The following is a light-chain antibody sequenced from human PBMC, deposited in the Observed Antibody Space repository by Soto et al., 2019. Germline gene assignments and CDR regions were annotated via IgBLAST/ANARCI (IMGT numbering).Light chain of an antibody. CDR1: SSDVSVYNY. V-gene: IGLV2-8*01. CDR2: EVS. CDR3: SSLGV. Sequence: QSALTQPPSASGSPGQSVTISCTGTSSDVSVYNYVSWYQQHPGKAPKLVIYEVSKRPSGVPDRFSGSKSGNTASLTVSGLQAEDDADYYCSSLGVFGTGTKLT. J-gene: IGLJ1*01.